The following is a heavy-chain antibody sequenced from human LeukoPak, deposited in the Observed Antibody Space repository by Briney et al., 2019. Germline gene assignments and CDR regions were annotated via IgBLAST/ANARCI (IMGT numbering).Heavy chain of an antibody. CDR3: ARQDHDYVWGSYRF. D-gene: IGHD3-16*02. CDR2: IYYSGST. CDR1: GGSISSSSYY. V-gene: IGHV4-39*01. Sequence: SETLSLTCTVSGGSISSSSYYWGWIRQPPGKGLEWIGSIYYSGSTYYNPSLKSRVTISVDTSKNQFSLKLSSVTAADTAVYYCARQDHDYVWGSYRFWGQGTLVTVSS. J-gene: IGHJ4*02.